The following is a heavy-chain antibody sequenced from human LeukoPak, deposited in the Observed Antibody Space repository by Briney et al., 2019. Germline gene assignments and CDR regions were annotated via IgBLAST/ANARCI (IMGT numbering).Heavy chain of an antibody. D-gene: IGHD3/OR15-3a*01. J-gene: IGHJ4*02. CDR1: GFTFSNAW. V-gene: IGHV3-15*01. CDR3: TTWTTH. CDR2: IKSKTDDGTT. Sequence: GGSLRLSCAASGFTFSNAWMSWVRQPPGKGLEWVGRIKSKTDDGTTQYAAPVKGRFTISRDDSKNTLDLQMNNLKTEDSAVYYCTTWTTHWGQGTLVTVSS.